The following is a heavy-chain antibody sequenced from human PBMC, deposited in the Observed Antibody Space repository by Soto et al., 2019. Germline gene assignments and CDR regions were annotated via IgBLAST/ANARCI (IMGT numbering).Heavy chain of an antibody. J-gene: IGHJ4*02. CDR3: ARGPGYIDGWRTFDF. CDR1: ADSFRGADYY. V-gene: IGHV4-30-4*02. D-gene: IGHD6-19*01. CDR2: TYYNGDT. Sequence: SDTLSLTCPVSADSFRGADYYWSWIRQPLGKGPEWIGYTYYNGDTKYNPALKSRVTMSVDTSKNQFSLRLSSVTAADTAVYCCARGPGYIDGWRTFDFWGRGILVTVSS.